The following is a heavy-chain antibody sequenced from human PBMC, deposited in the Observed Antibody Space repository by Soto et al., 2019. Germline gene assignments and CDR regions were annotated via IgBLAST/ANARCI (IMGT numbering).Heavy chain of an antibody. CDR3: AREVGGSWYYNWFDP. CDR1: GFTFSSYE. J-gene: IGHJ5*02. Sequence: EVQLVESGGGLVQPGGSLRLSCAASGFTFSSYEMNWVRQAPGKGLEWVSYISSSGSTIYYADSVKGRFTISRDNAKNSLYLQMNSLRAEDTAVYYCAREVGGSWYYNWFDPWGQGTLVTVSS. D-gene: IGHD6-13*01. CDR2: ISSSGSTI. V-gene: IGHV3-48*03.